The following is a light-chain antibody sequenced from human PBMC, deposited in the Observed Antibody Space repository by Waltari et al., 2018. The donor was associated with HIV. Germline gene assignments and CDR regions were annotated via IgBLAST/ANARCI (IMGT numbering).Light chain of an antibody. Sequence: DIQLTQSPSTLSVSVGDRVTITCRAIDSISTFLVCYQQNPGKAPRLLIFGASSLQNGVPSRFIGGGSGTDFTLTISSLQPDDFATYYCQHYKSSFRTFGQGTRVEMK. CDR1: DSISTF. CDR3: QHYKSSFRT. V-gene: IGKV1-5*03. CDR2: GAS. J-gene: IGKJ1*01.